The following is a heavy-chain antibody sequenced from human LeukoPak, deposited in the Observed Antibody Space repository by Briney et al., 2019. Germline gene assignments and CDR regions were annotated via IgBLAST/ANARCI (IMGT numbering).Heavy chain of an antibody. CDR2: ISGSGGGT. Sequence: GGSLRLSCAASGFTFSSYAMSWVRQAPGKGLEWVSAISGSGGGTYYADSVKDRFTISRDYSNNTLYLQTNSLRADDTAVYYCAKVASADAQARLNYWGQGTLVTVSS. CDR3: AKVASADAQARLNY. CDR1: GFTFSSYA. D-gene: IGHD6-19*01. V-gene: IGHV3-23*01. J-gene: IGHJ4*02.